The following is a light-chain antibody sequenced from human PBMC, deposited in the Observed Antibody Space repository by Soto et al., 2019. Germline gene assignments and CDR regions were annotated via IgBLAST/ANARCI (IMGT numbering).Light chain of an antibody. V-gene: IGKV1-9*01. CDR2: GAS. CDR3: QQIKSYPIT. Sequence: DIQLTQSPSFLSASVGDRVTITCRASQGISSYLAWYQQKPGKAPNLLIYGASTLQSGVPSRFSGSGSGTEFTLTISSLQPEDLATYYCQQIKSYPITFGQGTRLEIK. J-gene: IGKJ5*01. CDR1: QGISSY.